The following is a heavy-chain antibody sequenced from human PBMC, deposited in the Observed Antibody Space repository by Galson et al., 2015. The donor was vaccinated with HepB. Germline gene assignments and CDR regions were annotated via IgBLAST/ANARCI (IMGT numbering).Heavy chain of an antibody. CDR3: VRLGNPLGFGEF. CDR1: GYSFTTFW. Sequence: QSGAEVKKPGESLRISCKASGYSFTTFWINWVRQMPGKGLEWMGRIDPSDSYTDYSPSFQGRVTISVDKSISTAYLQWRSLKASDTAMYYCVRLGNPLGFGEFWGQGSLVTVSS. D-gene: IGHD3-10*01. CDR2: IDPSDSYT. V-gene: IGHV5-10-1*01. J-gene: IGHJ4*02.